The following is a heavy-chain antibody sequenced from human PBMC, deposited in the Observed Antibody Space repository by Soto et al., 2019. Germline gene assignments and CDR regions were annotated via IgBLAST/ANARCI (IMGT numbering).Heavy chain of an antibody. CDR1: GFTVSSNY. J-gene: IGHJ6*02. CDR3: ARDLTPNSPSGYYYYYYGMDV. D-gene: IGHD2-15*01. Sequence: PGGSLRLSCAASGFTVSSNYLNWVRQAPGKGLEWVAVLYSGGTTYYADSVKGRFSISRDNSKNTLYLQMSSLRDEDTAVYYCARDLTPNSPSGYYYYYYGMDVWGQXTTVTVS. V-gene: IGHV3-53*01. CDR2: LYSGGTT.